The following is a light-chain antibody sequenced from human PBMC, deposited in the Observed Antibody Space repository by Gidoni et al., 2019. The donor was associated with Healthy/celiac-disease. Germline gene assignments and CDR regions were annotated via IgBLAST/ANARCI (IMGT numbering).Light chain of an antibody. V-gene: IGLV3-19*01. CDR2: GKN. Sequence: SSELTPDPAVSVALGQTVRIPCQGDSLRSYYASWYQQKPGQAPVLVIYGKNNRPSGIPDRFSGSSSGNTASLTITGAQAEDEADYYCNSRDSSGNPYVFGTGTKVTVL. J-gene: IGLJ1*01. CDR3: NSRDSSGNPYV. CDR1: SLRSYY.